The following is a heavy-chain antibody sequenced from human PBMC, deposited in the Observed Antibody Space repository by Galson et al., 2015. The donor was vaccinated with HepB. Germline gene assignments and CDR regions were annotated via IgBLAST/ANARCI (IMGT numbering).Heavy chain of an antibody. CDR2: IIPILGIA. V-gene: IGHV1-69*02. Sequence: SVKVSCKASGGTFSSYTISWVRQAPGQGLEWMGRIIPILGIANYAQKFQGRVTITADKSTSTAYMELSSLRSEDTAVYYCAASLRGYCSGGSCYWALDYWGQGTLVTVSS. CDR1: GGTFSSYT. D-gene: IGHD2-15*01. J-gene: IGHJ4*02. CDR3: AASLRGYCSGGSCYWALDY.